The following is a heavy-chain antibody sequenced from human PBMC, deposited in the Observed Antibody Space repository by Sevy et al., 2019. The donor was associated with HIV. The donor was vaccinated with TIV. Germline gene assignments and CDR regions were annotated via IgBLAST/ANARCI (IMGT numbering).Heavy chain of an antibody. D-gene: IGHD1-26*01. J-gene: IGHJ6*03. CDR3: ARDRGATSYYYYYMGV. V-gene: IGHV3-48*02. Sequence: GGSLRLSCAASGFTFSSYSMNWVRQAPGKGLEWVSYISSSSSTIYYADSVKGRFTISRDNAKNSLYLQMNSLRDEDTAVYYCARDRGATSYYYYYMGVWGKGTTVTGSS. CDR2: ISSSSSTI. CDR1: GFTFSSYS.